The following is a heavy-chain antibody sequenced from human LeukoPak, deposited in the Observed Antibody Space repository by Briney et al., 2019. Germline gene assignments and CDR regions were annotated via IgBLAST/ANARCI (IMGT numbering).Heavy chain of an antibody. Sequence: GGSLRLSCVASGFPFSSYWMTWVRQAPGKGLEWVANTKQDGSKKSYVDSVKGRFTISRDNAKNSLYLQMNSLRAEDTAIYYCTRVGYIDEGIDYWGQGTLVTVSS. CDR1: GFPFSSYW. CDR3: TRVGYIDEGIDY. CDR2: TKQDGSKK. V-gene: IGHV3-7*04. D-gene: IGHD5-24*01. J-gene: IGHJ4*02.